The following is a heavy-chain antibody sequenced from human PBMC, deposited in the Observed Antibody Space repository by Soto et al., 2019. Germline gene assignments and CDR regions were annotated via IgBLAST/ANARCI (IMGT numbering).Heavy chain of an antibody. V-gene: IGHV4-4*02. D-gene: IGHD4-17*01. J-gene: IGHJ4*02. CDR1: GGCICTNNW. CDR3: ARLYGDDADY. CDR2: VHHSGST. Sequence: QVQVQESGPGLVKPSGTQSLTCVVSGGCICTNNWWTWVRQPPGKGLEWIGEVHHSGSTNYNAALKSRVTVSLDKSKNQFSLNLTSVTAADTAVYYCARLYGDDADYWGQGTLVTVSS.